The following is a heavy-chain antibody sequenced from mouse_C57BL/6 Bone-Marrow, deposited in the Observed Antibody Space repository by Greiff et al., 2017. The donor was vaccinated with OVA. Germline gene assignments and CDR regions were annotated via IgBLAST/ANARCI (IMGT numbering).Heavy chain of an antibody. V-gene: IGHV7-1*01. J-gene: IGHJ1*03. CDR2: SRNKANDYTT. CDR1: GFTFSDFY. CDR3: ARDAGTTVVEGYFDV. D-gene: IGHD1-1*01. Sequence: EVKLVDSGGGLVQSGRSLRLSCATSGFTFSDFYMEWVRQAPGKGLEWIAASRNKANDYTTEYSASVKGRFIVSRDTSHSILYLQMNALRAEDTAIYYCARDAGTTVVEGYFDVWGTGTTVTVSS.